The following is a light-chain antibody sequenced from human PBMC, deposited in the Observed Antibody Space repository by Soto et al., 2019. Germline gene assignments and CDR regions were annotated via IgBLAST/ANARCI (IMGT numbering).Light chain of an antibody. Sequence: DIQLTQSPSFLSASVGDRVTITCRASQDINSYLAWYQQKPGKAPKLLIYAESTLQSAVPPRFSGGGSGTEFTLTISSLQPEDFATYYCQQLNSYPRTFGQGTKVEF. CDR2: AES. J-gene: IGKJ1*01. V-gene: IGKV1-9*01. CDR3: QQLNSYPRT. CDR1: QDINSY.